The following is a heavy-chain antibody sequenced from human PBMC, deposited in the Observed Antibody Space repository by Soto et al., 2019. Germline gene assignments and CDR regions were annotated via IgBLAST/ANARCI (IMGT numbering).Heavy chain of an antibody. CDR2: IYYSGST. V-gene: IGHV4-39*01. CDR1: GGSISSSSYY. CDR3: ARHLNGDYSPLYNWFDP. D-gene: IGHD4-17*01. Sequence: ASETLSLTCTVSGGSISSSSYYWGWIRQPPGKGLEWIGSIYYSGSTYYNPSLKSRVTISVDTSKNQFSLKLSSVTAADTAVYYCARHLNGDYSPLYNWFDPWGQGTLVTVSS. J-gene: IGHJ5*02.